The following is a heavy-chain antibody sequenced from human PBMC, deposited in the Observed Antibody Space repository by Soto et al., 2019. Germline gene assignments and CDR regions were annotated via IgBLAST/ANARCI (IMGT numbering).Heavy chain of an antibody. Sequence: QITLKESGPTLVKPTQTLTLTCTFSGFSLSTSGVGVGWIRQPPGKALEWLALIYWDDDKRYSPSLKSRLTIXKXTSKNQVVLTMTNMDPVDTATYYCAHRHSSSWYWDYWGQGTLVTVSS. V-gene: IGHV2-5*02. CDR1: GFSLSTSGVG. J-gene: IGHJ4*02. CDR2: IYWDDDK. D-gene: IGHD6-13*01. CDR3: AHRHSSSWYWDY.